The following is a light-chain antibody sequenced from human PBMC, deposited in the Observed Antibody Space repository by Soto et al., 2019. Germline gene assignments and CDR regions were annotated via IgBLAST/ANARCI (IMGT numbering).Light chain of an antibody. V-gene: IGKV3-15*01. J-gene: IGKJ2*01. CDR3: QHYNNWPFT. CDR2: AAS. Sequence: EIVMTQSPATLSVSPGEKATLSCRASQSVSSNLAWYQQKPGQAPTLLIYAASARATGIPVRFSGSRSGTEFTLTISSLQSEDFAVYYCQHYNNWPFTFGQGTKLDIK. CDR1: QSVSSN.